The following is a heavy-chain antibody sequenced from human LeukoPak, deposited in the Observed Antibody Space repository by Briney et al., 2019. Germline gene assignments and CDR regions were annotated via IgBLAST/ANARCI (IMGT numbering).Heavy chain of an antibody. D-gene: IGHD3-10*01. Sequence: GGSLRLSCAASGFTFSSYGMHWVRQAPGKGLERGAVIWYDGSNKYYADSVKGRFTISRDNSKNTLYLQMNSLRAEDTAVYYCARGSSITMVRGVIPVSIIDYWGQGTLVTVSS. J-gene: IGHJ4*02. V-gene: IGHV3-33*01. CDR1: GFTFSSYG. CDR2: IWYDGSNK. CDR3: ARGSSITMVRGVIPVSIIDY.